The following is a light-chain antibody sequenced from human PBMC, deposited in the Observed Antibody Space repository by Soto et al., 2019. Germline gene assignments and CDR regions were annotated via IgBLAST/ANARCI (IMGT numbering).Light chain of an antibody. CDR1: QSLVYTNGVTY. CDR2: MVS. V-gene: IGKV2-30*01. Sequence: DVVMTQSPLSLPVTLGQPASISCTSSQSLVYTNGVTYLNWFHQRPGQSPRRLIYMVSNRDSGVPDRFSGSGSGTNFTLNISRVEAEDVGVFFCMQATHWPLTLGGGTRVDIK. J-gene: IGKJ4*01. CDR3: MQATHWPLT.